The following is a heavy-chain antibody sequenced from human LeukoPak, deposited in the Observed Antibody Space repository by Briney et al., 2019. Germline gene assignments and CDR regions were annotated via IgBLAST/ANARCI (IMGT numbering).Heavy chain of an antibody. CDR3: ARRAVAENYFDY. J-gene: IGHJ4*02. V-gene: IGHV4-59*08. CDR1: GGSITSYY. CDR2: IYSSGST. D-gene: IGHD6-19*01. Sequence: PSETLSLTCTVSGGSITSYYWSWIRQPPGKGLEWIGYIYSSGSTTYNPSLKSRVTISVDTSKNQFSLKLTSVTAADTAVYYCARRAVAENYFDYWGQETLVTDSS.